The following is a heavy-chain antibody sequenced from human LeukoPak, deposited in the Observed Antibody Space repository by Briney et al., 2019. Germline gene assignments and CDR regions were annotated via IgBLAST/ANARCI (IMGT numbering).Heavy chain of an antibody. Sequence: PGGSLRLSCAASGFTFRNYAMSWVRQAAGKGLEWVSTISGSGDSTYYADSEKGRFTISRDNSKNTLYLQMNSLRAEDTAVYYCARDTRRSGYSYGYAFDIWGQGTMVTISS. CDR2: ISGSGDST. CDR1: GFTFRNYA. J-gene: IGHJ3*02. CDR3: ARDTRRSGYSYGYAFDI. D-gene: IGHD5-18*01. V-gene: IGHV3-23*01.